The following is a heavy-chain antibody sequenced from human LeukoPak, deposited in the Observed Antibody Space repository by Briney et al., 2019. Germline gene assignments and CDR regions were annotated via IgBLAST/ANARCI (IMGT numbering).Heavy chain of an antibody. D-gene: IGHD2-2*03. J-gene: IGHJ4*02. CDR1: GYTFTSYG. CDR3: ARGLDIVVVPAAGV. V-gene: IGHV1-8*02. Sequence: ASVKVSCKASGYTFTSYGISWVRQATGQGLEWMGWMNPNSGNTGYAQKFQGRVTMTRNTSISTAYMELSSLRSEDTAVYYCARGLDIVVVPAAGVWGQGTLVTVSS. CDR2: MNPNSGNT.